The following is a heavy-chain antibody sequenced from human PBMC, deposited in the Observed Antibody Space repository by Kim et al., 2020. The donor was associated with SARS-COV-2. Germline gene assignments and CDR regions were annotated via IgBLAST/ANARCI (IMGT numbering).Heavy chain of an antibody. V-gene: IGHV1-58*01. J-gene: IGHJ4*02. Sequence: GNTNYAQKFQERVTITRDMATSTAYMELSSLRSEDTAVYYCAADSGPSDYWGQGTLVTVSS. CDR2: GNT. CDR3: AADSGPSDY.